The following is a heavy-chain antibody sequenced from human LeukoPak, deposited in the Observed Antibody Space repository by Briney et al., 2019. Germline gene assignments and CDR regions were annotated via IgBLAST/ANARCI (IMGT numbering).Heavy chain of an antibody. J-gene: IGHJ5*02. CDR3: AKSPDPSKPSPDGYFDP. V-gene: IGHV3-23*01. Sequence: PGGSLRLSCAAPVFTSRDYAMSWVRQGPGKGLGWVSVISGSGGSTHYSDSLKGRFTVSRDNYKSTLYLQMNSLRAEDTAVFYCAKSPDPSKPSPDGYFDPCGQGSLVTVSS. CDR1: VFTSRDYA. D-gene: IGHD6-25*01. CDR2: ISGSGGST.